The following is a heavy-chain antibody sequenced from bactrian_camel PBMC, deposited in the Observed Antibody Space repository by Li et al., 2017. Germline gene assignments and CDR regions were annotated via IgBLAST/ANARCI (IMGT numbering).Heavy chain of an antibody. J-gene: IGHJ6*01. D-gene: IGHD2*01. CDR2: LDSDGRT. CDR3: AMDRPHPPLISPHCTGGNCYTWADARFGY. Sequence: HVQLVESGGGSVQAGGFLTLSCAVAGYQYYCSYCMGWFRQAPGKGREGVASLDSDGRTTYADSVKGRFTTSRDSRNNTLYLQMDNLKPEDTAIYYCAMDRPHPPLISPHCTGGNCYTWADARFGYLGQGTQVTVS. V-gene: IGHV3S55*01. CDR1: GYQYYCSYC.